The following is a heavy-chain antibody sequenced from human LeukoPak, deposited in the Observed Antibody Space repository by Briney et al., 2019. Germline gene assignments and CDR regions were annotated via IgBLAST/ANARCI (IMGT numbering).Heavy chain of an antibody. V-gene: IGHV3-30*02. CDR1: GFTFSSYG. CDR2: IRYDGSNK. CDR3: AKDRGIAAAGGVMDV. J-gene: IGHJ6*04. Sequence: GGSLRLSCAASGFTFSSYGMHWVRQAPGKGLEWVALIRYDGSNKYYADSVKGRFTISRDNSKNTLYLQMNSLRAEDTAVYYCAKDRGIAAAGGVMDVWGKGTTVTVSS. D-gene: IGHD6-13*01.